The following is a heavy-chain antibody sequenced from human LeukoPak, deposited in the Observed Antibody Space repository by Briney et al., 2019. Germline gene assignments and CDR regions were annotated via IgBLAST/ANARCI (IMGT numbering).Heavy chain of an antibody. J-gene: IGHJ5*02. Sequence: GASVKVSCKASGYTFTSYDINWVRQATGQGLEWMGWMNPNSGNTGYAQKFQGRVTMTRNTSISTAYMELSSLRSEDTAVYYCARHRRIAAAGIPRPGWFDPWGQGTLVTVSS. CDR3: ARHRRIAAAGIPRPGWFDP. CDR1: GYTFTSYD. V-gene: IGHV1-8*01. CDR2: MNPNSGNT. D-gene: IGHD6-13*01.